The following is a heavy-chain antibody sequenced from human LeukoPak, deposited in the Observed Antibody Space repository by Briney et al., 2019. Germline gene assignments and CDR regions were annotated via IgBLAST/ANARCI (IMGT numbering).Heavy chain of an antibody. V-gene: IGHV3-7*01. Sequence: GGSLRPSCAASGFSFSTYWMSWVRQAPGKGLEWVAHIKEDGSQKNYVDSVKGRFTISRDNAKNSLYLQMNSLRAEDTALYYCARGAEDRDYWGQGTLVTVSP. CDR1: GFSFSTYW. CDR2: IKEDGSQK. J-gene: IGHJ4*02. D-gene: IGHD5-24*01. CDR3: ARGAEDRDY.